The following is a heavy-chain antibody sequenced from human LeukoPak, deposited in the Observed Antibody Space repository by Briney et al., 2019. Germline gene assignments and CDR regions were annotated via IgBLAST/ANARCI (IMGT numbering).Heavy chain of an antibody. V-gene: IGHV4-34*01. CDR2: INHSGST. D-gene: IGHD6-6*01. CDR1: GGSFSGYY. Sequence: SETLSLTCAVYGGSFSGYYWSWIRQPPGKGLEWIGEINHSGSTNYNPSLKSRITISVDTSKNQFSLKLSSVTAADTAVYYCARGFSLDDVSSSTRFDYWGQGTLATVSS. J-gene: IGHJ4*02. CDR3: ARGFSLDDVSSSTRFDY.